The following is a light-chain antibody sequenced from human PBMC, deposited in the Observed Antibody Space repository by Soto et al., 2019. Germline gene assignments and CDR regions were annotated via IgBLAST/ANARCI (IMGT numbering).Light chain of an antibody. V-gene: IGKV1-39*01. CDR3: QQSDRAPLT. Sequence: DIQMTQSPSSLSASVGDRVTITCRASQSISTYLNWYQQKPGKAPKLLIYDASSLQSGVPSRFSGSGSGTDFTLNIASLQPEDFETYFCQQSDRAPLTFCGGTKVEI. J-gene: IGKJ4*01. CDR2: DAS. CDR1: QSISTY.